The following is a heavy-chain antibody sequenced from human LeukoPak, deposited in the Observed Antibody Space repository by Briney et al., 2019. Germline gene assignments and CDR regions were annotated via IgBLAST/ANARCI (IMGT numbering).Heavy chain of an antibody. CDR1: GYTFTSYD. CDR3: ARIPPGGSSPPDF. D-gene: IGHD2-2*01. Sequence: ASVKVSCKASGYTFTSYDINWVRQAAGQGLEWMGWMSPNSGNTGYAQKFQGRVTITRSTSISTAYMELSGLRSEDTAVYYCARIPPGGSSPPDFWGQGTLVTVSS. J-gene: IGHJ4*02. CDR2: MSPNSGNT. V-gene: IGHV1-8*03.